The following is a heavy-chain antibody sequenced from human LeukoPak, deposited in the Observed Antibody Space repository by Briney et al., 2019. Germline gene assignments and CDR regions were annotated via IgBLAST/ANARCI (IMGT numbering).Heavy chain of an antibody. D-gene: IGHD3-16*01. CDR3: ARFGRYYHYYMDV. J-gene: IGHJ6*03. V-gene: IGHV4-30-4*08. CDR1: GGSISSGDYY. CDR2: IYYSGST. Sequence: SQTLSLTCTVSGGSISSGDYYWSWIRQPPGKGLEWIGYIYYSGSTYYSPSLKSRVTISVDTSKNQFSLKLSSVTAADTAVYYCARFGRYYHYYMDVWGKGTTVTVSS.